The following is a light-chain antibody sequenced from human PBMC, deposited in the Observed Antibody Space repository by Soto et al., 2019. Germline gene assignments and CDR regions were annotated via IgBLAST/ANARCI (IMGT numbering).Light chain of an antibody. CDR1: ASDVGGYGN. V-gene: IGLV2-14*03. J-gene: IGLJ2*01. CDR3: SSSSGRSYIVL. Sequence: QSVLTQPASVSGSPGQSIAISCTGTASDVGGYGNLSWYQQHPGRAPKLIIYDVNYRPSGVSDRFSASKSGNTASLTISGLQSEDEADCYCSSSSGRSYIVLFGGGTKLTVL. CDR2: DVN.